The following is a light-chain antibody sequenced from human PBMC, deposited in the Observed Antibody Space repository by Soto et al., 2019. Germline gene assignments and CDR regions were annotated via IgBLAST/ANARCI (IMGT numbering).Light chain of an antibody. CDR2: AAS. CDR3: QQYGSSPWT. CDR1: QSVSSSY. Sequence: EIVLTQSPGTLSLSPGERATLSCRASQSVSSSYLAWYQQKPGRAPRLLIYAASSRATGIPDRFSGSGSGTDFTLTISRLEPEDFAVYYCQQYGSSPWTFGQGTKVDIK. J-gene: IGKJ1*01. V-gene: IGKV3-20*01.